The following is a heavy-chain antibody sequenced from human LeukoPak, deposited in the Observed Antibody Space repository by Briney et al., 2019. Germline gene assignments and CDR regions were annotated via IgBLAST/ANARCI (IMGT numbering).Heavy chain of an antibody. CDR2: ISYDGSNN. D-gene: IGHD6-13*01. Sequence: PLTLYCATSGFTFSTYTMHWVRQPPGKGLHWVAVISYDGSNNYYADSVKGRFTISRDNSKNTLYLQMNSLRAEDTAVYYCASSCIAAALDYWGQGTLVTVSS. V-gene: IGHV3-30-3*01. CDR1: GFTFSTYT. CDR3: ASSCIAAALDY. J-gene: IGHJ4*02.